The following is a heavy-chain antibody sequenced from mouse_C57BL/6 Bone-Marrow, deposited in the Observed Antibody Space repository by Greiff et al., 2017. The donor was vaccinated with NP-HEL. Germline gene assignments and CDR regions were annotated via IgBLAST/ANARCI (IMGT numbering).Heavy chain of an antibody. CDR1: GFNIKDDY. Sequence: VQLQQSGAELVRPGASVKLSCTASGFNIKDDYMHWVKQRPEQGLEWIGWIDPENGDTEYASKFQGKATITADTSSNTAYLQLSSLTSEDTAVYYCTTRPYVGYYFDYWGQGTTRTVSS. CDR3: TTRPYVGYYFDY. CDR2: IDPENGDT. V-gene: IGHV14-4*01. D-gene: IGHD2-12*01. J-gene: IGHJ2*01.